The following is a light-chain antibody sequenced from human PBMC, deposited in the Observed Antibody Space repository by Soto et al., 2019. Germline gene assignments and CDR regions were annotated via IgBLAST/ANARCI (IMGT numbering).Light chain of an antibody. CDR3: MQALQADFT. CDR2: LGS. V-gene: IGKV2-28*01. J-gene: IGKJ3*01. Sequence: EIVMTQSPLSLPVTPGESASISCRSSQSLLHSNGHNYLDWYVQKPGQSPQLLIYLGSTRAYGVPDRFSGSGSGTDFTLTISGVEAEDVGIYYCMQALQADFTCGPGTKVDIK. CDR1: QSLLHSNGHNY.